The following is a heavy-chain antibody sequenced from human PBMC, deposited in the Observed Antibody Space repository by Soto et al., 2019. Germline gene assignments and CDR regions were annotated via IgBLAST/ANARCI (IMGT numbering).Heavy chain of an antibody. CDR1: GGSISSSSYY. V-gene: IGHV4-39*01. CDR2: IYYSGST. CDR3: ARHILVTTGGYKNWFDP. Sequence: PSETLSLTCTVSGGSISSSSYYWGWIRQPPGKGLEWIGSIYYSGSTYYNPSLKSRVTISVDTSKNQFSLKLSSVTAADTAVYYCARHILVTTGGYKNWFDPWGQGTLVTVSS. D-gene: IGHD4-4*01. J-gene: IGHJ5*02.